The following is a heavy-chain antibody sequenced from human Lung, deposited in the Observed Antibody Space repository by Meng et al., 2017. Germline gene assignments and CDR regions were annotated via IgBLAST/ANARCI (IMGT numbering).Heavy chain of an antibody. Sequence: QVHVPLGVAGLMKPSEPLSLTCVDSGRTFRDYYWSWILQPPRKGLEWIGEINHSGSTNYNPSLESRATISVDTSQNNLSLKLSSATAADSAVYYCARGPTTMAHDFDYWGQGTLVTVSS. V-gene: IGHV4-34*01. CDR1: GRTFRDYY. CDR2: INHSGST. CDR3: ARGPTTMAHDFDY. J-gene: IGHJ4*02. D-gene: IGHD4-11*01.